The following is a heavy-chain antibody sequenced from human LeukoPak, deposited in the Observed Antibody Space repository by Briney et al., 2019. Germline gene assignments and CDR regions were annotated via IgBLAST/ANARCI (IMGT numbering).Heavy chain of an antibody. J-gene: IGHJ4*02. CDR3: AKSSRDGYD. Sequence: GGSLRLSCAASGFTFNTYAMSWVRQAPGKGLEWVSDISKDGVYPYYADSAKGRFTISRDNSKNMVYLQMNSLRAEDAALYYCAKSSRDGYDWGQGTLVTVSS. CDR1: GFTFNTYA. V-gene: IGHV3-23*01. D-gene: IGHD5-24*01. CDR2: ISKDGVYP.